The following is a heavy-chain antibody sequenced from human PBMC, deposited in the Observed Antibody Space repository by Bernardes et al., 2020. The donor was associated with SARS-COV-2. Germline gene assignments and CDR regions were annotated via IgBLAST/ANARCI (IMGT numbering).Heavy chain of an antibody. V-gene: IGHV3-33*01. J-gene: IGHJ4*02. Sequence: GGSLRLSCAASGFTFSSYGMHWVRQAPGKGLEWVAVIWYDGSNKYYADSVKGRFTISRDNSKNTLYLQMNSLRAEDTAVYYCARDLGPYDSSGYWSQWGQGTLVTVSS. CDR2: IWYDGSNK. CDR3: ARDLGPYDSSGYWSQ. CDR1: GFTFSSYG. D-gene: IGHD3-22*01.